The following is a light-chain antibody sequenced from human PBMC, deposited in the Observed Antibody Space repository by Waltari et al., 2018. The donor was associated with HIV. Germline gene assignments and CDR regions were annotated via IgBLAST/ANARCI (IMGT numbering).Light chain of an antibody. Sequence: DIQMTQSPSSLSAFVGDRVTITCRASQDISSSVAWYQQKPLKAPRLLVYLATRLESGVPSRFSGSGSGADYTLTISSLQPEDFATYYCQQYYATPGTFGQGTKVEIK. CDR1: QDISSS. CDR3: QQYYATPGT. CDR2: LAT. J-gene: IGKJ1*01. V-gene: IGKV1-NL1*01.